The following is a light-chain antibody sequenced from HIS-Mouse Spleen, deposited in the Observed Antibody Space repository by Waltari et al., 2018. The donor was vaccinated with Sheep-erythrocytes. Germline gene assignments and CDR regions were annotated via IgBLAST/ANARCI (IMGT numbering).Light chain of an antibody. V-gene: IGLV3-1*01. CDR3: QAWDSSTVV. CDR2: QDS. J-gene: IGLJ2*01. Sequence: SYELTQPPSVSVSPGQTASIPCSGDKFGAKSACWYQQKPGQSPVLVIYQDSKRPSGIPERFSGSNSGNTATLTISGTQAMDEADYYCQAWDSSTVVFGGGTKLTVL. CDR1: KFGAKS.